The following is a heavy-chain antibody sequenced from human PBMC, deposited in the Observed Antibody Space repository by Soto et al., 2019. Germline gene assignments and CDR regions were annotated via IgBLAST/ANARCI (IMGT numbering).Heavy chain of an antibody. V-gene: IGHV1-18*04. CDR1: CYTFTSYG. D-gene: IGHD3-9*01. J-gene: IGHJ4*02. Sequence: ASVNVSCKASCYTFTSYGISWVRQAPLQVLEWMVWISAYNGNTNYAQKLQGRVTITTDTSTSTAYMELRSLRSDDTAVYYCARDYPMEEGLSDWSFDFWGQGALVTVSS. CDR2: ISAYNGNT. CDR3: ARDYPMEEGLSDWSFDF.